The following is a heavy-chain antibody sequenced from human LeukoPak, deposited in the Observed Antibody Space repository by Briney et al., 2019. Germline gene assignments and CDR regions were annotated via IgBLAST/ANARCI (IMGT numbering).Heavy chain of an antibody. D-gene: IGHD6-13*01. Sequence: PSETLSLTCTVSGGSISSYYWSWIRQPPGKGLEWIGYIYYIGTTKYNPSLKSRVTISVDTSKNQLSLKLSSVTAADTAVYYCARGVYIAAAQYGYWGQGTLVTVSS. J-gene: IGHJ4*02. CDR2: IYYIGTT. CDR3: ARGVYIAAAQYGY. V-gene: IGHV4-59*01. CDR1: GGSISSYY.